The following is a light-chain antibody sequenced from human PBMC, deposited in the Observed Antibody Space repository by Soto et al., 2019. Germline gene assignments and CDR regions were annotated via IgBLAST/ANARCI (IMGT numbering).Light chain of an antibody. J-gene: IGLJ2*01. V-gene: IGLV1-40*01. CDR2: DTA. Sequence: QSVLTQPPSVSGAPGQRLTISCSGTSSNIAAGYDVHWYHQLPGGAPKLLIYDTANRPSGVPDRFSGSKSGTSASLAISGLQTDDEGDYYCQSFDTSLSGVVFGGGTKVTVL. CDR1: SSNIAAGYD. CDR3: QSFDTSLSGVV.